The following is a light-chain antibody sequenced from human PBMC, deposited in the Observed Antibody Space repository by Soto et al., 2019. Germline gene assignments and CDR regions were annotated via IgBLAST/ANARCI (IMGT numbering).Light chain of an antibody. V-gene: IGKV3-15*01. Sequence: EIVMTQPPATLSVAPWERSTLLCRSSQSVSSNLAWYQQKPGQAPRLLIYGASTRATGIPARFSGSGSGTDFTLTISSLLPEDFATYYCQQSYSSVTFGQGTRL. CDR1: QSVSSN. CDR3: QQSYSSVT. J-gene: IGKJ5*01. CDR2: GAS.